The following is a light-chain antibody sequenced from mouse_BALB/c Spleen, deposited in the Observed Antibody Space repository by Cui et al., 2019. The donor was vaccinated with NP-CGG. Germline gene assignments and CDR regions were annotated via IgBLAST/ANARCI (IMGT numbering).Light chain of an antibody. CDR2: GTN. CDR3: ALWYSNHWV. J-gene: IGLJ1*01. CDR1: TGAVTTNNY. V-gene: IGLV1*01. Sequence: QAVVTQESTLTTSPGETVTLTCRSNTGAVTTNNYANWVQEKPDHLFTGLIGGTNNRAPGVPARFSGSLFGDKAALIITGAQTEDEAIYFCALWYSNHWVFGGGTKLTVL.